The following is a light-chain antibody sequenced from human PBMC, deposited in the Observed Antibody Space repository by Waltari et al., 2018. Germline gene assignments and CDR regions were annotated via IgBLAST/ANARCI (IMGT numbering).Light chain of an antibody. CDR3: STWDHSLNGRV. Sequence: QSALNQEASVSGTVGQKVTLSCTGNNNNIGTYGVGWYQQISHGPPKSVMFGLSLPSGIPDRFSGAKSGTTASLTISGLQPEDEGDYFCSTWDHSLNGRVFGGGTRLTVL. CDR1: NNNIGTYG. V-gene: IGLV1-36*01. CDR2: GLS. J-gene: IGLJ3*02.